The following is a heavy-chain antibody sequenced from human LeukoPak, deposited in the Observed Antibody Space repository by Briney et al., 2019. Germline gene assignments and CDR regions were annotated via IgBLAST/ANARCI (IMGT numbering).Heavy chain of an antibody. V-gene: IGHV3-74*01. CDR2: INSDGSST. CDR1: GFIFSSYW. D-gene: IGHD5-18*01. CDR3: ARDAVDTANAV. J-gene: IGHJ6*02. Sequence: TGGSLRLSCAASGFIFSSYWMHWVRQAPGKGLVWVSRINSDGSSTSYADSVKGRFTISRDNAKNTLYLQMNSLRAEDTAVYYCARDAVDTANAVWSQGTTVTVSS.